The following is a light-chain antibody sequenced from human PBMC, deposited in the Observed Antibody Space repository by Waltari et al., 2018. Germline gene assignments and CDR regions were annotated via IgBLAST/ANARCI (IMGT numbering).Light chain of an antibody. CDR1: ESISTL. CDR2: DSS. CDR3: QQYNSFPIT. Sequence: RSSESISTLLASYQQKPGKPPKLLIYDSSSVESGVPSRFSVSGSGTEFTLTISCLQPDYFATYYCQQYNSFPITFGPGTRLEIK. J-gene: IGKJ5*01. V-gene: IGKV1-5*03.